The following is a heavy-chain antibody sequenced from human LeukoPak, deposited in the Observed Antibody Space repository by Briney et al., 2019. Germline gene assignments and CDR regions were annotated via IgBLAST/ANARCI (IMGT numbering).Heavy chain of an antibody. D-gene: IGHD2-2*02. J-gene: IGHJ3*02. Sequence: KPAETLSLTCTVSGGSISSYYWSWIRQPAGKGLEWIGRIYTSGSTNYNPSLKSRVTMSVDTSKNQFSLKLSSVTAADTAVYYCARPRSRSGVVVPAAISGLEAFDIWGQGTMVTVSS. CDR1: GGSISSYY. CDR3: ARPRSRSGVVVPAAISGLEAFDI. CDR2: IYTSGST. V-gene: IGHV4-4*07.